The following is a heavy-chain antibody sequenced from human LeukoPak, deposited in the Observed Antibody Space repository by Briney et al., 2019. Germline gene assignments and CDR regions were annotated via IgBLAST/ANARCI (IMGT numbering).Heavy chain of an antibody. D-gene: IGHD6-6*01. Sequence: GGSLRLSCAASGFTFDDYAMHWVRQAPGKGLECVSLISGDGGSTYYADSVKGRFTISRDNSKNSLYLQMNSLRTEDTALYYCAKDTPYSSSGDDAFDIWGQGTMVTVSS. V-gene: IGHV3-43*02. CDR3: AKDTPYSSSGDDAFDI. J-gene: IGHJ3*02. CDR1: GFTFDDYA. CDR2: ISGDGGST.